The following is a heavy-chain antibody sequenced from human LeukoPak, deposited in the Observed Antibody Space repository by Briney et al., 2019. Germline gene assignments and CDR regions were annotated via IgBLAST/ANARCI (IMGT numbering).Heavy chain of an antibody. D-gene: IGHD2-2*01. CDR1: GGSISSSSYY. Sequence: PSETLSLTCTVSGGSISSSSYYWGWVRQPPGKGLEWIGEINHSGSTNYNPSLKSRVTISVDTSKNQFSLKLSSVTAADTAVYYCARGARGYCSSTSCYAGPGGRVVYFDYWGQGTLVTVSS. CDR2: INHSGST. V-gene: IGHV4-39*07. CDR3: ARGARGYCSSTSCYAGPGGRVVYFDY. J-gene: IGHJ4*02.